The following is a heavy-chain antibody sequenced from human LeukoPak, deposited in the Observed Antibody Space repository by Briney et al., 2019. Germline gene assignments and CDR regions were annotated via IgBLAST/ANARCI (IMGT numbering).Heavy chain of an antibody. J-gene: IGHJ3*02. V-gene: IGHV4-59*08. Sequence: SETLSLTCTVSGGSNSSYYWSWIRQPPGKGLEWIGYIYYSGSTNYNPSLKSRVTISVDTSKNQFSLKLSSVTAADTAVYYCARHEEYCSSTSCYFGAFDIWGQGTMVTVSS. CDR3: ARHEEYCSSTSCYFGAFDI. CDR2: IYYSGST. D-gene: IGHD2-2*01. CDR1: GGSNSSYY.